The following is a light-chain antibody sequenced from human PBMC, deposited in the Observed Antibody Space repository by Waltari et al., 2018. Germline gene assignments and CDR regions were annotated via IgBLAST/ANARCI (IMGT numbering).Light chain of an antibody. V-gene: IGLV2-14*01. CDR3: SSYTGSSIRYV. J-gene: IGLJ1*01. Sequence: QSDLTQPASVSGSPGQSITISCTGTSSDVGGYNYVSWYQQHPGKAPKLMIYGVSNRPSGVSKRFSGSKSGNPASLTISGLQAEDEADYYCSSYTGSSIRYVFGTGTKVTVL. CDR2: GVS. CDR1: SSDVGGYNY.